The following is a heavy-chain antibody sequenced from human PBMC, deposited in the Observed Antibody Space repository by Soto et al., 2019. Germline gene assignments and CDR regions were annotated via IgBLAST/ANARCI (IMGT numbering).Heavy chain of an antibody. J-gene: IGHJ5*02. CDR1: DYTFTSYG. CDR2: ITPYNGNT. CDR3: ARSGMVRGNVPNWFDP. D-gene: IGHD3-10*01. V-gene: IGHV1-18*04. Sequence: QVQVVQSGAEVKEPGASVRVSCKASDYTFTSYGISWVRQAPGQGLEWMGWITPYNGNTNYAQKPQGRGTMTTDTSTKTAYMELRSLRSDDTAVYYCARSGMVRGNVPNWFDPWGQGTLLTVSS.